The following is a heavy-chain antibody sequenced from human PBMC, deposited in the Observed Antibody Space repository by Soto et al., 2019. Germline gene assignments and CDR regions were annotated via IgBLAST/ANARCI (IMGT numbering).Heavy chain of an antibody. CDR1: GFTFSSYG. Sequence: GGSLILSCAASGFTFSSYGRHWVRQAPGKGLEWVAVISYDGSNKYYADSVKGRFTISRDNSKNTLYLQMNSLRAEDTAVYYCAKDREDYYYYYYMDVWGKGTTVTVSS. CDR3: AKDREDYYYYYYMDV. CDR2: ISYDGSNK. V-gene: IGHV3-30*18. J-gene: IGHJ6*03. D-gene: IGHD1-26*01.